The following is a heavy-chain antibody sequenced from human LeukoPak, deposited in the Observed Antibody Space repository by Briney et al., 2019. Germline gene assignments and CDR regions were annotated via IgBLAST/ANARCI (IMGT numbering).Heavy chain of an antibody. V-gene: IGHV3-23*01. CDR3: AKGRTDYYGSSGHAEYFHH. CDR1: GLTLGSYA. CDR2: ISGSGGST. Sequence: GGSMRLSCAASGLTLGSYAISWVRQAPGKGLEWVSAISGSGGSTYYADSVKGRFTISRDNSKNTLYLQMNSLRAEDTAVYSCAKGRTDYYGSSGHAEYFHHWGQGTLVTVSS. D-gene: IGHD3-22*01. J-gene: IGHJ1*01.